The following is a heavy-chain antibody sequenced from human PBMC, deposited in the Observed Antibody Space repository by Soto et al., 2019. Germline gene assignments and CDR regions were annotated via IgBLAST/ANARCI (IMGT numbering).Heavy chain of an antibody. V-gene: IGHV3-23*01. J-gene: IGHJ4*02. D-gene: IGHD3-3*02. CDR3: AKAQISGVGAHSFDY. Sequence: EVQLLESGGGLVQPGGSLRLSYAASGFTFSSYAMSWVRQAPGKGLEWVSAISGSGGSTYYADSVKGRFTISRDNSKNTLYLQMNSLRAEDTAVYYCAKAQISGVGAHSFDYWGQGTLVTVSS. CDR2: ISGSGGST. CDR1: GFTFSSYA.